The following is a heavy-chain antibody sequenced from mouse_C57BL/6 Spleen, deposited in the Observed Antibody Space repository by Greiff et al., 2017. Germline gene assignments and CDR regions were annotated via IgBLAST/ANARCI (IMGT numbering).Heavy chain of an antibody. CDR1: GYTFTSYT. CDR2: INPSSGYT. Sequence: QVQLQQSGAELARPGASVKMSCKASGYTFTSYTMHWVKQRPGQGLEWIGYINPSSGYTKYNQKFKDKATLTADKSSSTAYMQLSSLTSEDSAVYYCAKIVATGGDDWGQGTSVTVSS. CDR3: AKIVATGGDD. V-gene: IGHV1-4*01. J-gene: IGHJ4*01. D-gene: IGHD1-1*01.